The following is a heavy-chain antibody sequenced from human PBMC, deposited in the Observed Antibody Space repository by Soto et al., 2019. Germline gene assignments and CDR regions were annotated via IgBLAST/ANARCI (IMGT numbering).Heavy chain of an antibody. CDR2: IKSKTDGGTT. CDR1: GFTFSNAW. CDR3: TTVLRDRNYVYYYYGMDV. V-gene: IGHV3-15*07. D-gene: IGHD1-7*01. J-gene: IGHJ6*02. Sequence: GGSLRLSCAASGFTFSNAWMNWVRQAPGKGLEWVGRIKSKTDGGTTDYAAPVKGRFTISRDDSKNTLYLQMNSLKTEDTAVYYCTTVLRDRNYVYYYYGMDVWGQGTTVTVSS.